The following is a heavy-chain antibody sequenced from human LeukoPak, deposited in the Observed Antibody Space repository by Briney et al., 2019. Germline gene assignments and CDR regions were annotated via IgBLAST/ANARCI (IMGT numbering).Heavy chain of an antibody. D-gene: IGHD5-12*01. CDR1: GFTFSSYA. CDR3: ARDLGGYSGYDFVDY. CDR2: ISHDGSNK. V-gene: IGHV3-30-3*01. Sequence: GGSLRLSCAASGFTFSSYAMHWVRQAPGKGLEWVAVISHDGSNKYYADSVKGRFTISRDNSKITLYLQMNSLRAEDTAVYYCARDLGGYSGYDFVDYWGQGTLVTVSS. J-gene: IGHJ4*02.